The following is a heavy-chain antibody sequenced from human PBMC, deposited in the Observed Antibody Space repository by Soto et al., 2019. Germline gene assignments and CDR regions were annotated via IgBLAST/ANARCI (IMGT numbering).Heavy chain of an antibody. D-gene: IGHD4-4*01. Sequence: QVQLQESGPGLVKPSQTLSLTCTVSGGSISSGDYKWSWIRQPPGKGLEWIGYIYYSGYNYNNPSLKSRVTMPVDTSKNLFSLKLSSVTAADTAVYYCARSDNYVPFEYWGQGTLVTVSS. V-gene: IGHV4-30-4*01. CDR2: IYYSGYN. CDR3: ARSDNYVPFEY. CDR1: GGSISSGDYK. J-gene: IGHJ4*02.